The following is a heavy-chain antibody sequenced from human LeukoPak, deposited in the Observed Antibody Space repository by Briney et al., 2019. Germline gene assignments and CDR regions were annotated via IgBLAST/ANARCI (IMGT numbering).Heavy chain of an antibody. CDR1: GFTFDDYA. J-gene: IGHJ4*02. Sequence: PGGSLRLSCSASGFTFDDYAMHWVRQAPGKGLEWVSGINWSSGTIAYADSVKGRFTISRDNAKNSLYLQMDSLRVEDTALYYCTKDIRIAVSGMLDYWGQGTLVTVSS. CDR2: INWSSGTI. D-gene: IGHD6-19*01. CDR3: TKDIRIAVSGMLDY. V-gene: IGHV3-9*01.